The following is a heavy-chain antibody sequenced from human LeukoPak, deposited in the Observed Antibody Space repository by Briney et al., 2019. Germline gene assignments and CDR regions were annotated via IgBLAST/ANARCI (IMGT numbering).Heavy chain of an antibody. D-gene: IGHD6-19*01. V-gene: IGHV1-18*01. Sequence: GASVKVSCKASGYTFTSYGISWVRQAPGQGLEWMGWISLYNGNTKYAQKLQGRVTLTTGTSTSTAYMELRSLRSDDTAVYYCARDEQWLVDYWGQGTLVTVSS. CDR3: ARDEQWLVDY. CDR1: GYTFTSYG. J-gene: IGHJ4*02. CDR2: ISLYNGNT.